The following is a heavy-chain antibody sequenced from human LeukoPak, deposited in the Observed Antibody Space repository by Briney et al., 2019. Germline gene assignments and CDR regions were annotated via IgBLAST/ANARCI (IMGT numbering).Heavy chain of an antibody. CDR3: ARGEYSSSWYPFDY. V-gene: IGHV1-8*01. CDR1: GYTFTGYD. D-gene: IGHD6-13*01. CDR2: MKSNSGDT. Sequence: GASVKVSCKTSGYTFTGYDINWVRQAPGQGLERMGWMKSNSGDTHFAQKFQGRVTMTRNTSISTAFMELSSLRSEDTAVYYCARGEYSSSWYPFDYWGQGSLVTVSS. J-gene: IGHJ4*02.